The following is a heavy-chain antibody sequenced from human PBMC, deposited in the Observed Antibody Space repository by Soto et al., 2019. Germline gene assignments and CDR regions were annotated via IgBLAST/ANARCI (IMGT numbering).Heavy chain of an antibody. J-gene: IGHJ4*02. Sequence: GGSLRLSCAASEFTFSSYWMSRVRQAPGKGLEWVANIKEDGSEKYYVDSVKGRFTISRDNAKNSLYLQMNSLRAEDTAVYYCARGSSRFDYWGQGTLVTVSS. D-gene: IGHD6-13*01. CDR1: EFTFSSYW. V-gene: IGHV3-7*03. CDR3: ARGSSRFDY. CDR2: IKEDGSEK.